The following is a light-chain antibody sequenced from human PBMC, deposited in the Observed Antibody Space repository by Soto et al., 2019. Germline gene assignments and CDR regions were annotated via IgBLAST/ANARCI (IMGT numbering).Light chain of an antibody. J-gene: IGKJ1*01. Sequence: EIVLTQSPGTLSLSPVERATLSCRASQSVGSTSIAWYQQRPGQPPRLLISGTTTRATAIPDRFTGSGSGTEFTLTISRLQPEDFAVYYCQHYGSSPRMFGPGARV. CDR2: GTT. V-gene: IGKV3-20*01. CDR3: QHYGSSPRM. CDR1: QSVGSTS.